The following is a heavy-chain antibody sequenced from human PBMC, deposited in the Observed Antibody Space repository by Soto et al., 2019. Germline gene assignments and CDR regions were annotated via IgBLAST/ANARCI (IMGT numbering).Heavy chain of an antibody. J-gene: IGHJ4*02. CDR2: ISGSGDST. D-gene: IGHD6-19*01. Sequence: PGGSLSLSCAASGFTFSTFAMNWVRQAPGKGLEWVSGISGSGDSTYYADSVKGRFTVSRDNSKNTLYLQMNSLRAEDTAVFYCAKERSSGWSFDYWGQGTLVTVS. CDR3: AKERSSGWSFDY. V-gene: IGHV3-23*01. CDR1: GFTFSTFA.